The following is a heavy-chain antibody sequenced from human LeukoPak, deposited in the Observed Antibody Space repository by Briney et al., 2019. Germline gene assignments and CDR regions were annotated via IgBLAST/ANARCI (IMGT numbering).Heavy chain of an antibody. D-gene: IGHD2-21*01. CDR3: ARGVVIAPQTFDY. Sequence: PSETLSLTCTVSGGSMSSYYWSWIRQPPGKGLEWIGEINHSGSTNYNPSLKSRVTISVDTSKNQFSLKLRPVTAADTAVYYCARGVVIAPQTFDYWGQGTLVTVSS. CDR2: INHSGST. V-gene: IGHV4-34*01. CDR1: GGSMSSYY. J-gene: IGHJ4*02.